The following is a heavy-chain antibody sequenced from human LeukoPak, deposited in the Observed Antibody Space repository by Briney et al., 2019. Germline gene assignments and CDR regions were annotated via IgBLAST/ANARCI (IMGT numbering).Heavy chain of an antibody. CDR2: ISAYNGNT. J-gene: IGHJ4*02. CDR1: GYTFTSYG. CDR3: AREGGLSRYQVLSHGSFDY. Sequence: GASVKVSCKASGYTFTSYGISWVRQAPGQGLEWMGWISAYNGNTNYAQKLQGRVTMTTDTSTSTAYMELSSLRSEDTAVYYCAREGGLSRYQVLSHGSFDYWGQGTLVTVSS. V-gene: IGHV1-18*01. D-gene: IGHD2-2*01.